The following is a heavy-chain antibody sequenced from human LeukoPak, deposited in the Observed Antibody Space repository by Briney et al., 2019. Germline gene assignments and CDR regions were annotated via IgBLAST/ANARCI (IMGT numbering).Heavy chain of an antibody. CDR2: IYYSGST. D-gene: IGHD3-22*01. V-gene: IGHV4-39*01. CDR1: GGSISSSSYY. Sequence: SETLSLTCTVSGGSISSSSYYWGWIRQPPGKGLEWIGSIYYSGSTYYNPSLKSRVTISVDTSKNQFSLKLSSVTAADTAVYYCARTYYYDSSGYQKYWYFDLWGRGTLVTVSS. J-gene: IGHJ2*01. CDR3: ARTYYYDSSGYQKYWYFDL.